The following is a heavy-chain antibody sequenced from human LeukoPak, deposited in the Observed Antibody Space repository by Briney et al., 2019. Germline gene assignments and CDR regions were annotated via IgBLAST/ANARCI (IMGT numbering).Heavy chain of an antibody. V-gene: IGHV3-53*01. D-gene: IGHD1-14*01. CDR3: ARAVFIPNRLDV. J-gene: IGHJ6*02. CDR2: IYSGGST. CDR1: GFTVSSNY. Sequence: GGSLRLSSAASGFTVSSNYMSWVRQAPGKGLEWVSVIYSGGSTYYADSVKGRFTISRDNSKNTLYLQMNSLRAEDTAVYYCARAVFIPNRLDVWGQGTTVTVSS.